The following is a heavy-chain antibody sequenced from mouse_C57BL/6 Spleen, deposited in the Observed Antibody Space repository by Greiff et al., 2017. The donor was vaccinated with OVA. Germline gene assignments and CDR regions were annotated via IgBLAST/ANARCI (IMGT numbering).Heavy chain of an antibody. CDR2: INPNNGGT. J-gene: IGHJ1*03. CDR3: ASGGITTVVADWYFDV. Sequence: VQLQQSGPELVKPGASVKMSCKASGYTFTDYNMHWVKQSHGKSLEWIGYINPNNGGTSYNQKFKGKATLTVNKSSSTAYMALRSLTSEDSAVYYCASGGITTVVADWYFDVWGTGTTVTVSS. CDR1: GYTFTDYN. D-gene: IGHD1-1*01. V-gene: IGHV1-22*01.